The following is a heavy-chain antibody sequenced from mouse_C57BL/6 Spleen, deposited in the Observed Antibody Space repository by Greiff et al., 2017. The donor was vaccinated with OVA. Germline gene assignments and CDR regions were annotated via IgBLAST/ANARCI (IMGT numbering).Heavy chain of an antibody. J-gene: IGHJ3*01. V-gene: IGHV1-15*01. CDR2: IDPETGGT. CDR3: TRTGNFAWFAY. CDR1: GYTFTDYE. D-gene: IGHD2-1*01. Sequence: SGAELVRPGASVTLSCKASGYTFTDYEMHWVKQTPVHGLEWIGAIDPETGGTAYNQKFKGKAILTADKSSSTAYMELRSLTSEDSAVYYCTRTGNFAWFAYWGQGTLVTVSA.